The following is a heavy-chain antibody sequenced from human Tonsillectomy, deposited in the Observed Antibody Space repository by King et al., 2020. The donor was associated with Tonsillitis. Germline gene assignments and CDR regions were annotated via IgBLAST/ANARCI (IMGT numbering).Heavy chain of an antibody. D-gene: IGHD1-1*01. J-gene: IGHJ4*02. CDR2: ITSISTYI. Sequence: VQLVESGGGLVKPGGSLRLSCVASGFTFNTFSMNWVRQAPGKGLEWVSSITSISTYIYYSDSVKGRFTISSDNAKNSLYLQMHSLRADDTAIYYCARDLREGYNLWGQGTLVTVSS. V-gene: IGHV3-21*01. CDR1: GFTFNTFS. CDR3: ARDLREGYNL.